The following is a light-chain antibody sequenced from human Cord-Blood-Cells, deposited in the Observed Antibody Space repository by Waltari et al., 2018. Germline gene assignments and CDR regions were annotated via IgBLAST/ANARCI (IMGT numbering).Light chain of an antibody. CDR1: QSVSSY. CDR2: DAS. CDR3: QQRSNWPPGFFT. Sequence: EIVLTQSPATLSLSPGERVTLSCRASQSVSSYLAWYQQKPGQAPRLLIYDASNRATGIPARFSGSGSGTDFTLTISSLEPEDFAVYYCQQRSNWPPGFFTFGPGTKVDIK. J-gene: IGKJ3*01. V-gene: IGKV3-11*01.